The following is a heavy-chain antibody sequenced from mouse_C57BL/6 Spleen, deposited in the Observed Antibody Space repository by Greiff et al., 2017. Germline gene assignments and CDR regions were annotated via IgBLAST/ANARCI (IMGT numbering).Heavy chain of an antibody. D-gene: IGHD2-13*01. Sequence: EVQLVESGGGLVQPGGSLSLSCAASGFTFTDYYMSWVRQPPGKALEWLGFIRHKANGYTTEYSASVKGRFTIARDNSQSILYLQMNALRADDSATYYCARYGGDPFAYWGQGTLVTVSA. V-gene: IGHV7-3*01. CDR2: IRHKANGYTT. CDR3: ARYGGDPFAY. CDR1: GFTFTDYY. J-gene: IGHJ3*01.